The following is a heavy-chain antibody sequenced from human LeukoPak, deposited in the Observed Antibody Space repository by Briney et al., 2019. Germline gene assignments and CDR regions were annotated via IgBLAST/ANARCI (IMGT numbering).Heavy chain of an antibody. Sequence: SQTLSLTCTVSGGSISSGGYYWSWIRQHPGKGLEWIGYIYYSGSTYYNPSLKSRVTISVDTSKNQFSLRLSSVTAADTAVYYCARERDHAGNCSGGSCNWFDPWGQGTLVTVSS. CDR2: IYYSGST. CDR3: ARERDHAGNCSGGSCNWFDP. J-gene: IGHJ5*02. V-gene: IGHV4-31*03. D-gene: IGHD2-15*01. CDR1: GGSISSGGYY.